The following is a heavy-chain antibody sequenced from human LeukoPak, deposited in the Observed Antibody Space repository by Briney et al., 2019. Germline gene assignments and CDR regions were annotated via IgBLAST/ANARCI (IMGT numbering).Heavy chain of an antibody. D-gene: IGHD4-11*01. CDR2: IRSKAFGGTT. J-gene: IGHJ4*02. V-gene: IGHV3-49*03. CDR1: TFTFGDFA. Sequence: PGGSLRLSCTASTFTFGDFAISWIRQAPGKGLEWVGFIRSKAFGGTTEYAASVKGRFTISRDDSNSIAYLQMNNLKTEDTAVYYSTRAPYSNYVNFDYWGQGTLVTVSS. CDR3: TRAPYSNYVNFDY.